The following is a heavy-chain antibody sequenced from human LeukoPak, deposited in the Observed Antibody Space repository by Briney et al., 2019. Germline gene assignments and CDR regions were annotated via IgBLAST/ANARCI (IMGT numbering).Heavy chain of an antibody. J-gene: IGHJ4*02. CDR1: GYTFTSYG. Sequence: ASVKVSCKASGYTFTSYGISWVRQAPGQGLEWMGWISAYNGNTNYAQKLQGRVTMTTDTSTSTAYMELRSLRSDDTAVYYCARDPRYCSGGSCYSERSFFDYWGQGTLVTVSS. CDR2: ISAYNGNT. CDR3: ARDPRYCSGGSCYSERSFFDY. D-gene: IGHD2-15*01. V-gene: IGHV1-18*01.